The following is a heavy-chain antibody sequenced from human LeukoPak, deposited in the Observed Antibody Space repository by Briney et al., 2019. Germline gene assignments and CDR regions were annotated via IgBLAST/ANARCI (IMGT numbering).Heavy chain of an antibody. J-gene: IGHJ4*02. Sequence: GGSLRLSCAASGFTVSSNYMSWVRQAPGKGLEWVSVIYSGGSTYYADSVKGRFTISRDNSKNTLYLQMNSLRAEDTAVYYCARVYGDPNYYFDYWGQGTLVTVSS. D-gene: IGHD4-17*01. CDR2: IYSGGST. CDR1: GFTVSSNY. CDR3: ARVYGDPNYYFDY. V-gene: IGHV3-66*01.